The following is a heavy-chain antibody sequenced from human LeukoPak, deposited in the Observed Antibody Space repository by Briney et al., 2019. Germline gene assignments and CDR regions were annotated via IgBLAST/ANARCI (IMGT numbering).Heavy chain of an antibody. D-gene: IGHD3-10*01. V-gene: IGHV4-34*01. CDR1: GGSFSGYY. J-gene: IGHJ4*02. CDR3: ASGSVRGVKTYYFDY. CDR2: INHSGST. Sequence: SETLSLTCAVYGGSFSGYYWSWIRQPPGKGLEWIGEINHSGSTNYNPSLKSRVTISVDTSKNQFSLKLSSVTAADTAVYYCASGSVRGVKTYYFDYWGQGTLVTVSS.